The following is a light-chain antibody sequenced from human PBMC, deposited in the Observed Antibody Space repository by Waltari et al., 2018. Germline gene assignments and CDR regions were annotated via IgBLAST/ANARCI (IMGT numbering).Light chain of an antibody. J-gene: IGLJ3*02. CDR2: SNN. Sequence: QSVLTQPPSASGTPGQRVTIPCSGSSSNIGSNTVDWYEQFPGMAPRLLIYSNNERPSGVPDRFSGSKSGSSASLTISGLHFEDEADYYCATWDDSLNGRVFGGGTKLTVL. V-gene: IGLV1-44*01. CDR1: SSNIGSNT. CDR3: ATWDDSLNGRV.